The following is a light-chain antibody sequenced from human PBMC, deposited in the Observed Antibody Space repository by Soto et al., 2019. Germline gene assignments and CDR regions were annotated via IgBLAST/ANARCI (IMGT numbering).Light chain of an antibody. CDR3: QQYNSYPWT. CDR1: QSISDW. V-gene: IGKV1-5*01. J-gene: IGKJ1*01. CDR2: DAS. Sequence: DIQMTQSPSTLSASVGDRVTITCRASQSISDWLAWYQQKPGKAPKLLIYDASSLESGVPSRFSGSGSGTEFTLTISSLQPGDFATYYCQQYNSYPWTFCQGTKVEIK.